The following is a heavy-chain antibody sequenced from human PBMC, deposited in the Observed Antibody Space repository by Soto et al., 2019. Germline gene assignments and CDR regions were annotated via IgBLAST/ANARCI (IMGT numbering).Heavy chain of an antibody. CDR3: ARDGYSRGMDV. CDR1: GFTFSSYE. D-gene: IGHD3-22*01. J-gene: IGHJ6*02. CDR2: ISSSGSTI. V-gene: IGHV3-48*03. Sequence: GVSLRLSCAASGFTFSSYEMNGVRQAPGKGLEWVSYISSSGSTIYYADSVKGRFTISRDNAKNSLYLQMNSLRAEDTAVYYCARDGYSRGMDVWGQGTTVTVSS.